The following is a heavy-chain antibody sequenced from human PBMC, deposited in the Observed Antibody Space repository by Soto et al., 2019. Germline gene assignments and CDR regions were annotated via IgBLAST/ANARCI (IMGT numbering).Heavy chain of an antibody. CDR3: AKAWYYDILTGLHIGAFDI. D-gene: IGHD3-9*01. CDR2: ISGSGGST. CDR1: GFTFSSYA. V-gene: IGHV3-23*01. Sequence: GGSLRLSCAASGFTFSSYAMSWVRQAPGKGLEWVSAISGSGGSTYYADSVKGRFTISRDNSKNTLYLQMNSLRAEDTAVYYCAKAWYYDILTGLHIGAFDIWGQGTMVTVSS. J-gene: IGHJ3*02.